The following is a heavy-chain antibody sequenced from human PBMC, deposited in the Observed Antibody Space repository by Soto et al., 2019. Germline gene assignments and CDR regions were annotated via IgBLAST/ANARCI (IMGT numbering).Heavy chain of an antibody. V-gene: IGHV4-59*08. Sequence: QVQLQESGPGLVKPSETLSLTCTVSGGSISSYYWSWIRQPPGKGLEWIGYIYYSGSTNYNPSLTIRVTISGDTSKYHFSLKLSSVTAADTAVYYCARQSVGPYGAGSYFDYWGQGTLVTVSS. D-gene: IGHD3-10*01. CDR3: ARQSVGPYGAGSYFDY. CDR2: IYYSGST. J-gene: IGHJ4*02. CDR1: GGSISSYY.